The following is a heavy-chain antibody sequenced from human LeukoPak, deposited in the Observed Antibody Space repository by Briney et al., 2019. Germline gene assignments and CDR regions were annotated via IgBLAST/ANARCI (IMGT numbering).Heavy chain of an antibody. Sequence: GGSLRLSCAASGFTFSGYAMNWVRQAPGKGLEWVSYISSSGSAIQHADSVKGRFTISRDNAKNSLYLQMSSLRAEDTAVYYCAREWESRGGDRFDPWGQGTLVTVSS. D-gene: IGHD1-26*01. J-gene: IGHJ5*02. V-gene: IGHV3-48*04. CDR3: AREWESRGGDRFDP. CDR2: ISSSGSAI. CDR1: GFTFSGYA.